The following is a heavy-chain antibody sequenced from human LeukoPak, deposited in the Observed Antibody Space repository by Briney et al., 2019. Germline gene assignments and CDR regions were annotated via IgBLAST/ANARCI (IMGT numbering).Heavy chain of an antibody. CDR2: IYYSGST. CDR1: GGSISSYY. V-gene: IGHV4-59*12. Sequence: SETLSLTCTVPGGSISSYYWSWIRQPPGKGLEWIGYIYYSGSTNYNPSLKSRVTISVDTSKNHFSLKLSSVTAADTAVYYCARVSKGSGSYIDYWGQGTLVTVSS. D-gene: IGHD3-10*01. CDR3: ARVSKGSGSYIDY. J-gene: IGHJ4*02.